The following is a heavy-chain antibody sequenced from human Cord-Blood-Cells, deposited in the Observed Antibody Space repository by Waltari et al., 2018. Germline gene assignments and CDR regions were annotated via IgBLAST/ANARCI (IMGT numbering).Heavy chain of an antibody. CDR2: ISAYSGNT. Sequence: QVQLVQSGAEVKKPGASVKVSCKASGYTFTSYGISSVRQAPGQGLEWMGWISAYSGNTNYAQKLQGRVTMTTDTSTSTAYMELRSLRSDDTAVYYCARDPYTTVTGDIIEGAFDIWGQGTMVTVSS. J-gene: IGHJ3*02. CDR1: GYTFTSYG. V-gene: IGHV1-18*01. D-gene: IGHD7-27*01. CDR3: ARDPYTTVTGDIIEGAFDI.